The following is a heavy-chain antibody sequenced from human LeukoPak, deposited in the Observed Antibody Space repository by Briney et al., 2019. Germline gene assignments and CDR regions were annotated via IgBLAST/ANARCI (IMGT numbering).Heavy chain of an antibody. CDR1: GGSISSGGYY. D-gene: IGHD3-22*01. J-gene: IGHJ4*02. V-gene: IGHV4-31*03. Sequence: SETLSLTCTVSGGSISSGGYYWSWIRQHPGKGLEWIGYIYYSGSTYYNPSLKSRVTISVDTSKNQFSLKLSSVTAADTAVYYCARDPSYDSSGYYYGFDYWGQGTLVTVSS. CDR3: ARDPSYDSSGYYYGFDY. CDR2: IYYSGST.